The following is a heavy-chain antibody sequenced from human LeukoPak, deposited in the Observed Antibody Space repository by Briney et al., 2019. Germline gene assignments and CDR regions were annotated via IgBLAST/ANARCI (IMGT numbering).Heavy chain of an antibody. CDR2: ISGSGGST. D-gene: IGHD3-10*01. Sequence: GGSLRLSCAASGFTFSSYGMSWVRQAPGKGLEWVSAISGSGGSTHYADSVKGRFTISRDNSKNTLYLQMNSLRAEDTAVYYCAKDLGRSGSPPHAYDYWGQGTLVAVSS. CDR1: GFTFSSYG. CDR3: AKDLGRSGSPPHAYDY. J-gene: IGHJ4*02. V-gene: IGHV3-23*01.